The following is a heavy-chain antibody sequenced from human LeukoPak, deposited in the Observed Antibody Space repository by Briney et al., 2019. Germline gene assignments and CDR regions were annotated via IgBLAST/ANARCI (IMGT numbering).Heavy chain of an antibody. Sequence: GGSLRLSCAASGFTFSSYSMNWVRQAPGKGLEWVSAISDNAETTHYADSVKGRFTISRDNSKSTLDLQMNSLRAEDTAIYYCAKDPSLVHYDSTGSDYWGQGTLVTVSS. CDR2: ISDNAETT. V-gene: IGHV3-23*01. D-gene: IGHD3-22*01. CDR1: GFTFSSYS. CDR3: AKDPSLVHYDSTGSDY. J-gene: IGHJ4*02.